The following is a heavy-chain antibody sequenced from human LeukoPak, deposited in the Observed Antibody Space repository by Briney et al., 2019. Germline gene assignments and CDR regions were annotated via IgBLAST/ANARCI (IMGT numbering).Heavy chain of an antibody. Sequence: SETLSLTCTVSGGSISSYYWSWIRQPPGKGLEWIGYIYYSGSTNYNPSLKSRVTMSVDRSKNQFSLKLSSVTAADTAVYYCARARGIAAAAFDIWGQGTMVTVSS. V-gene: IGHV4-59*12. D-gene: IGHD6-13*01. CDR1: GGSISSYY. J-gene: IGHJ3*02. CDR2: IYYSGST. CDR3: ARARGIAAAAFDI.